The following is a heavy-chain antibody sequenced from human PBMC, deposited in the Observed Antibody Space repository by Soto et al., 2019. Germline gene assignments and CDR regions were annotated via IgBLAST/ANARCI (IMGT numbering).Heavy chain of an antibody. CDR2: IIPIFGTA. CDR1: GGTFSSYA. Sequence: ASVKVSCKASGGTFSSYAISWVRQAPGQGLEWMGGIIPIFGTANYAQKFQGRVAITADKSTSTAYMELSSLRSEDTAVYYCARERSSGSEDYFDYWGQGTLVTVSS. CDR3: ARERSSGSEDYFDY. V-gene: IGHV1-69*06. D-gene: IGHD2-15*01. J-gene: IGHJ4*02.